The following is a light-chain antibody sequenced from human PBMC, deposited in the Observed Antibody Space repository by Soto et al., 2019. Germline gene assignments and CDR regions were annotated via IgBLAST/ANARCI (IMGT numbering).Light chain of an antibody. V-gene: IGKV3-11*01. Sequence: EIVLTQSPATLSLSPGERATLSCRASQSVSSYLAWYQQKPGQAPRLLIYDASNRATGIPARFSGSGSGTDFTLTISRLEPEDFAVYYCQQRSNWQAITFGQGTRLEIK. J-gene: IGKJ5*01. CDR3: QQRSNWQAIT. CDR1: QSVSSY. CDR2: DAS.